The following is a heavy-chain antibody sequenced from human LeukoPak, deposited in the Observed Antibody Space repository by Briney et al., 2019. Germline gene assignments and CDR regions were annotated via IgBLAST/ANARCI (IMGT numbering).Heavy chain of an antibody. D-gene: IGHD5-18*01. Sequence: PGGSLRLSCAASGFTFSSYGMGWVRQAPGKGLEWVSSITASGGNTYYADSVKGRFTISRDNSKNTLYLQVNSMRAEDTAVYYCAKGNGYSYGGYYFDYWGQGTLVTVSS. CDR3: AKGNGYSYGGYYFDY. CDR1: GFTFSSYG. CDR2: ITASGGNT. J-gene: IGHJ4*02. V-gene: IGHV3-23*01.